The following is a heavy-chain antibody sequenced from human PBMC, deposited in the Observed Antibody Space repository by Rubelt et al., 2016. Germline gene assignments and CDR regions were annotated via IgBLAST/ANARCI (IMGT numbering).Heavy chain of an antibody. Sequence: QVQLVESGGGVVQPGRSLRLSCAASGFTFSSYAMHWVRQAPGKGLEWVAVISYDGSNKYYADSVKGRFTISRDNSKNTLYLQMNSLRAADTAVYYCAREGGYGNWYFDLWGRGTLVTVSS. CDR1: GFTFSSYA. D-gene: IGHD1-1*01. CDR2: ISYDGSNK. CDR3: AREGGYGNWYFDL. V-gene: IGHV3-30*04. J-gene: IGHJ2*01.